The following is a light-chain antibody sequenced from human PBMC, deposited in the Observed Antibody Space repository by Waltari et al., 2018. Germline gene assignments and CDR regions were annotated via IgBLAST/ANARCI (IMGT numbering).Light chain of an antibody. CDR3: QQYDTLPRA. CDR2: DTS. Sequence: DIQMTQSPSSLSASVGDSVTITCQASQDIGTYLNWFHQRPGKAPNLLIYDTSNLHTGVPLRFAGSGSGTLFSLTICSLRPEDSGTYYCQQYDTLPRAFGQGTKVEIK. V-gene: IGKV1-33*01. J-gene: IGKJ1*01. CDR1: QDIGTY.